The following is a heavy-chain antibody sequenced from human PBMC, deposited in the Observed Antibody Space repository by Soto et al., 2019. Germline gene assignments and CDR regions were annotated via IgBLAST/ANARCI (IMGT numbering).Heavy chain of an antibody. CDR1: GDSISSVNW. Sequence: SETLSLTCAGSGDSISSVNWWSWVRQSPGQGLEWIGDIYHTGITNYNPSLQSRVTISVDKFKNEFYLNLTSVTAADTAVYYCARSPGYFTISSLHPWRQGTWVTDSS. D-gene: IGHD2-8*01. CDR3: ARSPGYFTISSLHP. CDR2: IYHTGIT. V-gene: IGHV4-4*02. J-gene: IGHJ5*02.